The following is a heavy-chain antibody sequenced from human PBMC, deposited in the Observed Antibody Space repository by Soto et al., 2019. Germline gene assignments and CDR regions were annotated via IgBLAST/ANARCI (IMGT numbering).Heavy chain of an antibody. CDR3: ARVPSEGYCSSTSCYNPLDYFDY. CDR1: RYTFSDYY. D-gene: IGHD2-2*02. Sequence: GASVKVSCKASRYTFSDYYMNWVRQAPGQGLEWMGWISAYNGNTNYAQKLQGRVTMTTDTSTSTAYMELRSLRSDDTAVYYCARVPSEGYCSSTSCYNPLDYFDYWGQGTLVTVSS. J-gene: IGHJ4*02. CDR2: ISAYNGNT. V-gene: IGHV1-18*04.